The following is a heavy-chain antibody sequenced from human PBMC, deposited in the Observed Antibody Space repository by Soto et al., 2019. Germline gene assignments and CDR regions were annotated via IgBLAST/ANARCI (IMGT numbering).Heavy chain of an antibody. V-gene: IGHV1-18*01. Sequence: QVQVVQSGAEVKKPGASVKVSCKPSGYNLAGDGFTWVRQAPGQGLEWMGWINVHNGDTNHARKLQDRISLTTGTSTRTVYMKMRNLRAEDTAVYYCARRGNPLIEVCGQGTTVIVS. CDR1: GYNLAGDG. CDR3: ARRGNPLIEV. J-gene: IGHJ6*02. CDR2: INVHNGDT.